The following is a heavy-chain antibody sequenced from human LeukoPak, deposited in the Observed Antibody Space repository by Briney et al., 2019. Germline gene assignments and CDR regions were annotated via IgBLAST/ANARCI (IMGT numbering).Heavy chain of an antibody. CDR1: GGSISTYY. Sequence: SETLSLTCTVSGGSISTYYWSWIRQSPGKGLEWIGHIYYSGSIKYNPSLKSRVTISLDTSKNQFSLKLTSVTAADTAVYYCARLAAAGHYWGQGTLVTVSS. CDR2: IYYSGSI. J-gene: IGHJ4*02. CDR3: ARLAAAGHY. D-gene: IGHD6-13*01. V-gene: IGHV4-59*12.